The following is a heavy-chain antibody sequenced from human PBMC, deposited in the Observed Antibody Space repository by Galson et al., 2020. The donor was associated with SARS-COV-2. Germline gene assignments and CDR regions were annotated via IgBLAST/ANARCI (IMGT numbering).Heavy chain of an antibody. CDR1: GGSISSGGHY. CDR3: ARDTRRDYFYYGMDV. D-gene: IGHD2-15*01. V-gene: IGHV4-31*03. Sequence: SETLSLTCTVSGGSISSGGHYWSWIRQHPGKGLEWIGFIFYSGSTQYNPSLASRITFSLDTSKNQFSLKLRSVTAADTATYFCARDTRRDYFYYGMDVWGQGTTVTVSS. CDR2: IFYSGST. J-gene: IGHJ6*02.